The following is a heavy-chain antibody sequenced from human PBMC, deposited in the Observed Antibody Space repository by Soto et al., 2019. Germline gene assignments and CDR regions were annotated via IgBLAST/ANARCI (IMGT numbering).Heavy chain of an antibody. D-gene: IGHD5-12*01. V-gene: IGHV4-30-4*01. CDR1: GGSISSGDYY. Sequence: PSETLSLTCTVSGGSISSGDYYWTWIRQPPGKGLDWIGYIYYSGGTYYNPSLKSRVTISVDTSKNQFSLNLTSVTAADTAVYYCARDLISRGYGGYGDYYYYGMDVWGQGATVTVSS. CDR3: ARDLISRGYGGYGDYYYYGMDV. J-gene: IGHJ6*02. CDR2: IYYSGGT.